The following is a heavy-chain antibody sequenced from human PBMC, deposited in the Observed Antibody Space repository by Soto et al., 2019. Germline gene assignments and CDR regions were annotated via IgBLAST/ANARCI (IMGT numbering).Heavy chain of an antibody. CDR2: INHSGST. CDR1: RGSFSGYY. CDR3: ATRGGRRFQH. Sequence: QVQLQQWGAGLLKPSETLSLTCAVYRGSFSGYYWSWIRQPPGKGLEWIGEINHSGSTNYNPSLKSRVTISVDTSKNQFSLKLSSVTAADTAVYYCATRGGRRFQHWGQGTLVTVSS. J-gene: IGHJ1*01. V-gene: IGHV4-34*01. D-gene: IGHD1-26*01.